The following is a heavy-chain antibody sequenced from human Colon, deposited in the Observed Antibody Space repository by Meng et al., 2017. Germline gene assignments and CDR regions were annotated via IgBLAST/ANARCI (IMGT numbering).Heavy chain of an antibody. CDR3: ARFNHRAPDY. J-gene: IGHJ4*02. V-gene: IGHV4-34*01. CDR2: INHGGGT. CDR1: GGSFTDFY. Sequence: QVQLKEWGARLLRPSETLSLTCTVDGGSFTDFYWSWVRQSPERGLEWIGEINHGGGTNYNPSLSSRVTISLDTSKNQFFLKMNSVTAADTAVYYCARFNHRAPDYWGQGTLVTVSS. D-gene: IGHD1-14*01.